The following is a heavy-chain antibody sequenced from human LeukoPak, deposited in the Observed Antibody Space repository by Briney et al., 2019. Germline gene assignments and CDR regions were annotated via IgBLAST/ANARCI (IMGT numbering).Heavy chain of an antibody. CDR3: ARRRNPYYHFDI. CDR2: ISYDGSNK. J-gene: IGHJ3*02. Sequence: GGSLRLSCAASGFTFSSYGMHWVRQAPGKGLEWVAVISYDGSNKYYADSVKGRFTISRDNSKNTLYLQMNSLRAEDTAVYYCARRRNPYYHFDIWGQGTMVTVSS. CDR1: GFTFSSYG. V-gene: IGHV3-30*03. D-gene: IGHD3-10*01.